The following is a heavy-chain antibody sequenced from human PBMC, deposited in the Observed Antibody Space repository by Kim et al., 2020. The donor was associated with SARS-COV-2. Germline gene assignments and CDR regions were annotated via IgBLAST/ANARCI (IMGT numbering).Heavy chain of an antibody. D-gene: IGHD5-18*01. J-gene: IGHJ4*02. CDR2: IWYDGSNK. CDR1: GFTFSSYG. V-gene: IGHV3-33*01. Sequence: GGSLRLSCAASGFTFSSYGMHWVRQAPGKGLEWVAVIWYDGSNKYYADSVKGRFTISRDNSKNTLYLQMNSLRAEDTAVYYCARDPDVDTAMVTYFDYWGQGTLVTVSS. CDR3: ARDPDVDTAMVTYFDY.